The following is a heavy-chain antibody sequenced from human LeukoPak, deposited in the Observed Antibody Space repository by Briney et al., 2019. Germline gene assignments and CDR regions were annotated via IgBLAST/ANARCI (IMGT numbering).Heavy chain of an antibody. Sequence: PSETLSLTCGVYGGSFGGYYWSWIRQPPGKGLEWIGEINHSGSTNYKSSLKSRVTISVDTSKNQFSLKLSSVTAADTAMYYCARFGYYGSGSYYLRAFDIWGQGTMVTVSS. CDR3: ARFGYYGSGSYYLRAFDI. CDR1: GGSFGGYY. V-gene: IGHV4-34*01. D-gene: IGHD3-10*01. J-gene: IGHJ3*02. CDR2: INHSGST.